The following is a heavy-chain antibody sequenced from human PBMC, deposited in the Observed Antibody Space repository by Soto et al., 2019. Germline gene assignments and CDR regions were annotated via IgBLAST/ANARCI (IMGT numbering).Heavy chain of an antibody. V-gene: IGHV3-53*01. CDR1: GFTVSSNY. D-gene: IGHD4-4*01. CDR3: ARDGTVNSAPYYGMDV. J-gene: IGHJ6*02. Sequence: LRLSCAASGFTVSSNYMSWVRQAPGKGLEWVSLIFSGGGTFYADSVRGRFTISRDNSKNTLYLQMNSLRVEDTAVYYCARDGTVNSAPYYGMDVWGQGTTVTVSS. CDR2: IFSGGGT.